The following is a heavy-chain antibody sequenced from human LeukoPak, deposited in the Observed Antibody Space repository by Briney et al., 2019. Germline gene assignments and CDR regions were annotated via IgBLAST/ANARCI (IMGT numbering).Heavy chain of an antibody. CDR1: GYTFTSYD. J-gene: IGHJ4*02. CDR2: MNPNSCNT. D-gene: IGHD3-22*01. CDR3: ARGTYDSSGYYDY. Sequence: ASVTVSCKASGYTFTSYDINWVRQPTGQGRDWMGWMNPNSCNTRYAQKFHGRVTITRNTSICTAYLELRSLSSEDTAVYYCARGTYDSSGYYDYWGQGTLVTVSS. V-gene: IGHV1-8*01.